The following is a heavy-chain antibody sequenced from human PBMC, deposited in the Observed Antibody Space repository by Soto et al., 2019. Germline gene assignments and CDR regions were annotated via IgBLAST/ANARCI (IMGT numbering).Heavy chain of an antibody. CDR3: ARKGRGVRSHYYYGMDV. Sequence: QVQLVQSGAEVKKPGASVKVSCKASGYTFTSYGISWVRQAPGQGLEWMGWISAYNGNTNYAQKLQGRVTMTTDTSTSTGYMELRSLRSDDTAVYYCARKGRGVRSHYYYGMDVWGQGTTVTVSS. D-gene: IGHD3-10*01. CDR1: GYTFTSYG. V-gene: IGHV1-18*01. CDR2: ISAYNGNT. J-gene: IGHJ6*02.